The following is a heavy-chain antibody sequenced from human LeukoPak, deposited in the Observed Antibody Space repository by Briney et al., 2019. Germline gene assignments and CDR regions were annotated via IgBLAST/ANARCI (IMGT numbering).Heavy chain of an antibody. V-gene: IGHV3-21*01. Sequence: SGGSLRLSCAASGFTLSTYSMNWVRQAPGKGLEWVSFISSSSSYIYYADSVKGRFTISRDKAKNSLYMQMNSLRCEDTAVYYCARNSDWGCSSVTWYNYAAYRVQGTLVSVSS. CDR2: ISSSSSYI. CDR3: ARNSDWGCSSVTWYNYAAY. CDR1: GFTLSTYS. J-gene: IGHJ4*02. D-gene: IGHD2-2*01.